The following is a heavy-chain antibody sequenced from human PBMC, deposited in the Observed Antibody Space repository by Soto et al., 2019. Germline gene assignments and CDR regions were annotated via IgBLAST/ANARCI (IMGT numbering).Heavy chain of an antibody. CDR1: GCTFSSYG. J-gene: IGHJ3*02. CDR3: AKALQNFFWSGYXVLGDAFAI. D-gene: IGHD3-3*01. Sequence: GGSLRLSCAASGCTFSSYGMHWVRQAPGKGLEWVAVISYDGSNKYYADSVKGRFTISRDNSKNTLYLQMNSLRAEDTAVYYCAKALQNFFWSGYXVLGDAFAISDQGTLVTVS. CDR2: ISYDGSNK. V-gene: IGHV3-30*18.